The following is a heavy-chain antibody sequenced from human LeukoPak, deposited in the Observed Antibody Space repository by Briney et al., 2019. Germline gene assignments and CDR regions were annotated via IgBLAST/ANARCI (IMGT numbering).Heavy chain of an antibody. V-gene: IGHV4-59*01. J-gene: IGHJ4*02. Sequence: KPSETPSLTCTVSGGSISSYYWSWIRQPPGKGLEWIGYIYYSGSTNYNPSLKSRVTISVDTSKNQFSLKLSSVIAADTAVYYCARAIVGTVTTTFDYWGQGTLVTVSS. CDR3: ARAIVGTVTTTFDY. CDR1: GGSISSYY. CDR2: IYYSGST. D-gene: IGHD4-11*01.